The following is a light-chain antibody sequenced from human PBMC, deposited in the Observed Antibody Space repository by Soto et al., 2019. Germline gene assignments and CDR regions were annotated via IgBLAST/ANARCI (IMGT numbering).Light chain of an antibody. CDR1: SGHNTYT. J-gene: IGLJ2*01. CDR3: QTWGPGFQV. Sequence: QLVLTQSPSASASLGASVKLTCTLSSGHNTYTVAWHQQQPGKGPRYLMKLNSDGSHNRGDGILDRFSGSSSGAERYLTISSLQSDDEADYYCQTWGPGFQVFGGGPKLTVL. V-gene: IGLV4-69*01. CDR2: LNSDGSH.